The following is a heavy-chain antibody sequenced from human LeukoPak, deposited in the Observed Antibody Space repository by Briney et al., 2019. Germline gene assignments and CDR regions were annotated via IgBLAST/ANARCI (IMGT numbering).Heavy chain of an antibody. CDR3: ARKAMDTNFYYYYMDV. D-gene: IGHD5-18*01. Sequence: PSETLSLTCTVSGGSISSGGYYWSWIRQPPGKGLEWIGYIYHSGSTYYNPSLKSRVTISVDRSKNQFSLKLSSVTAADTAVYYCARKAMDTNFYYYYMDVWGKGTTVTVSS. CDR2: IYHSGST. J-gene: IGHJ6*03. CDR1: GGSISSGGYY. V-gene: IGHV4-30-2*01.